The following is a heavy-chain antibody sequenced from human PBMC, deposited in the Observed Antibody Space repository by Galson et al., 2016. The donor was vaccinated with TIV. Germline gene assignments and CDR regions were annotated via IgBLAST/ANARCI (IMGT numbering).Heavy chain of an antibody. J-gene: IGHJ6*03. CDR3: ARNHDFWSGPGYFYMDV. CDR1: GSSFATFW. Sequence: QSGAEVKKPGESLKISCKASGSSFATFWVGWVRQMPGQGLEWMGVIYPADSETRYSPSFQGQVTISADQSISTAYLQWSSLKASDTAIYYCARNHDFWSGPGYFYMDVWGKGTTVSVSS. D-gene: IGHD3-3*01. V-gene: IGHV5-51*03. CDR2: IYPADSET.